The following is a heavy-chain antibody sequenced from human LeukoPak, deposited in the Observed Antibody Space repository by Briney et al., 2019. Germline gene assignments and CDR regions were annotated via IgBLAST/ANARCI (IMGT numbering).Heavy chain of an antibody. CDR2: IDISTSTI. V-gene: IGHV3-48*01. CDR3: ARDYSYGFDS. Sequence: GGSLSLSFAASGFPFSTYNINWVRQAPGKGLEWVSYIDISTSTISYADSVKGRFNISRDHAKNSLYLQMDSLRAEDTAVYYCARDYSYGFDSWGQGTMVTVSS. D-gene: IGHD2-15*01. J-gene: IGHJ3*02. CDR1: GFPFSTYN.